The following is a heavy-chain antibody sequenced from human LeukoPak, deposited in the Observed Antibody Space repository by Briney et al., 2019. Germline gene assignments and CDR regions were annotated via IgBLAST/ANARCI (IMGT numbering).Heavy chain of an antibody. CDR3: ARGTSPLDYWYFDL. D-gene: IGHD3-16*02. Sequence: GRSLRLSCASSGFIFTNYAMSWVRQTPRTGLEWIASVTGGGVNTYYADSVKGRFTVSRDTSKKTLSLQMNSLRDEDTAIYYCARGTSPLDYWYFDLWGRGTLVTVSS. CDR1: GFIFTNYA. J-gene: IGHJ2*01. V-gene: IGHV3-23*01. CDR2: VTGGGVNT.